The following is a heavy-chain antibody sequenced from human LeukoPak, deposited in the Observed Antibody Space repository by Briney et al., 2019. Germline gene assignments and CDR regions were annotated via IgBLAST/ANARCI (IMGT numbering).Heavy chain of an antibody. CDR1: GFTFSTYV. J-gene: IGHJ4*02. Sequence: GGSLRLSCAASGFTFSTYVMHWVRQAPGKGLEWVAFIQYDGSNKYSADSVKGRFTISRDNSKNTLYLQMNSLRAEDTAVYYCAPTGTTGFGYFDYWGQGTLVTVSS. D-gene: IGHD1-1*01. V-gene: IGHV3-30*02. CDR2: IQYDGSNK. CDR3: APTGTTGFGYFDY.